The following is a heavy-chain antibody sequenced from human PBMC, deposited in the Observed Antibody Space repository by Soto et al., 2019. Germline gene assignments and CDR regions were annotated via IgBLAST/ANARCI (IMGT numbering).Heavy chain of an antibody. J-gene: IGHJ4*02. Sequence: SETLSLTCTVSGGSISSGGYYWSWIRQHPGKGLEWIGYIYYSGSTYYNPSLKSRVTISVDTSKNQFSLKLSSVTAADTAVYYCARMDIVATIYYFDYWGQGTLVTVS. CDR2: IYYSGST. CDR1: GGSISSGGYY. CDR3: ARMDIVATIYYFDY. D-gene: IGHD5-12*01. V-gene: IGHV4-31*03.